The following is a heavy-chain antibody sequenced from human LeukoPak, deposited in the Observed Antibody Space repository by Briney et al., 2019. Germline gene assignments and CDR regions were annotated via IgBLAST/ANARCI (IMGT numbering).Heavy chain of an antibody. CDR2: IKQDGSEK. CDR1: GFTFSSHW. V-gene: IGHV3-7*01. J-gene: IGHJ3*02. D-gene: IGHD5-24*01. Sequence: GETLRLPCAASGFTFSSHWMYWVRQAPGEGLEWVANIKQDGSEKYYVDSVKGRFTISRDNAKNSLYLQMNSLRTEDTAVYYCARGANYAFDIWGQGTMVTVSS. CDR3: ARGANYAFDI.